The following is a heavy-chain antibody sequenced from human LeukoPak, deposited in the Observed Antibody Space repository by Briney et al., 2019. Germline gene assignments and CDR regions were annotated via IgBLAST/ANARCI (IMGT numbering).Heavy chain of an antibody. CDR3: ARDFGRYFDYLLYTHAFVI. D-gene: IGHD3-9*01. CDR1: GVSVNSGSYY. J-gene: IGHJ3*02. CDR2: ISPSGST. Sequence: SETLSLTCTVSGVSVNSGSYYWTWIRQPAGKGLEWIGRISPSGSTDYNPSLMSRVTISVDTSKNQFSLNLSSVTAADTAVYYCARDFGRYFDYLLYTHAFVIWGQGTMVTVSS. V-gene: IGHV4-61*02.